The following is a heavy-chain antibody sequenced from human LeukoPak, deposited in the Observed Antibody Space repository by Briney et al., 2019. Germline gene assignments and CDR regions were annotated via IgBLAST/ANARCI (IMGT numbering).Heavy chain of an antibody. CDR2: INPSGGST. Sequence: ASVKVSCKASGYTFTSYYMHWVRQAPGQGLEWMGIINPSGGSTSYAQKFQGRVTMTRDTSTSTVYMELSSLRSEDTAVYYCARDIIDYYDSSGPNFDYWGQGTPVTVSS. V-gene: IGHV1-46*01. CDR3: ARDIIDYYDSSGPNFDY. CDR1: GYTFTSYY. D-gene: IGHD3-22*01. J-gene: IGHJ4*02.